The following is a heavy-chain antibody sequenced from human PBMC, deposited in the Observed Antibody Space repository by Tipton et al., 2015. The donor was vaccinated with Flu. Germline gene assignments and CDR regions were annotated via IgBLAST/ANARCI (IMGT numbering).Heavy chain of an antibody. CDR3: ARRRRGRSYYYYYGMDV. CDR2: INHSGST. CDR1: GGSFSGYY. V-gene: IGHV4-34*01. J-gene: IGHJ6*01. Sequence: LRLSCAVYGGSFSGYYWSWIRQPPGKGLEWIGEINHSGSTNYNPSLKSRVTISVDTSKNQFSLKLSSVTAADTAVYYCARRRRGRSYYYYYGMDVWGRGTTVTVSS.